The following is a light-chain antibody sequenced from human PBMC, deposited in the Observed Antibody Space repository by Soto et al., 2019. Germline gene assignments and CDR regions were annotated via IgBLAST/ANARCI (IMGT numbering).Light chain of an antibody. J-gene: IGKJ5*01. CDR3: EPLQSYPIT. CDR1: QSISSW. Sequence: DIQMTQCPSTLSGSVGCRVTSTCRASQSISSWLAWYQQKPGKAPKVLIHAASTLQSGVPSRFSGSGSGTEFTLTINSPQSAHFPTSCSEPLQSYPITFGKGTRREIK. CDR2: AAS. V-gene: IGKV1-5*01.